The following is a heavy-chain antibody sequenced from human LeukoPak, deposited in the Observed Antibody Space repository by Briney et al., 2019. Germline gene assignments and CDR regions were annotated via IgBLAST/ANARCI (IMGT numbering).Heavy chain of an antibody. CDR1: GGTFSSYA. D-gene: IGHD3-22*01. Sequence: ASVKVSCKASGGTFSSYAISWVRQAPGQGLEWMGIINPSGGSTSYAQKFQGRVTMTRDTSTSTVYMELSSLRSEDTAVYYCARDYYDSSGYYIDAFDIWGQGTMVTVSS. CDR3: ARDYYDSSGYYIDAFDI. V-gene: IGHV1-46*01. CDR2: INPSGGST. J-gene: IGHJ3*02.